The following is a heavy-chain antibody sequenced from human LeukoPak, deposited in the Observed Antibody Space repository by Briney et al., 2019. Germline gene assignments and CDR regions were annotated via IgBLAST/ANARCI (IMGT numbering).Heavy chain of an antibody. V-gene: IGHV4-61*02. Sequence: PSETLSLTCTVSGGSISSGSYYWSWIRQPAGKGLEWIGRIYTSGSTNYNPSLKRLVTISVDTSKNQSSLKLSSVTAADTAVYYCARRRRYYDSSGYYYAYFDYWGQGTLVTVSS. D-gene: IGHD3-22*01. J-gene: IGHJ4*02. CDR1: GGSISSGSYY. CDR3: ARRRRYYDSSGYYYAYFDY. CDR2: IYTSGST.